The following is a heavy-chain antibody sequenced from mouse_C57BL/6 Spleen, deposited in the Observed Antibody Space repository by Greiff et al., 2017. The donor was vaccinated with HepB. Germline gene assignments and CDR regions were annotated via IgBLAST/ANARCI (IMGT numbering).Heavy chain of an antibody. CDR2: IDPSDSYT. J-gene: IGHJ3*01. Sequence: QVQLQQSGAELVKPGASVKLSCKASGYTFTSYWMQWVKQRPGQGLEWIGEIDPSDSYTNYNQKFKGKATLTVDTSSSTAYMQLSSLTSEDSAVYYCARGSQGFAYWGQGTLVTVSA. CDR3: ARGSQGFAY. V-gene: IGHV1-50*01. CDR1: GYTFTSYW.